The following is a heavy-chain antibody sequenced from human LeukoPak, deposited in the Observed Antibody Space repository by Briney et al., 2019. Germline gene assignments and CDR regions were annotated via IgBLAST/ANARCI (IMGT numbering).Heavy chain of an antibody. CDR2: IYIDGST. CDR1: GGSISSGSYY. Sequence: SETLSLTCTVSGGSISSGSYYWNWLRQPAGKGLEWIGRIYIDGSTNYNPSLKSRVTISVDTSKNQFSLKLSSVTAADTAVYYCARVSPAARDFDYWGQGTLVTVSS. V-gene: IGHV4-61*02. J-gene: IGHJ4*02. CDR3: ARVSPAARDFDY. D-gene: IGHD2-2*01.